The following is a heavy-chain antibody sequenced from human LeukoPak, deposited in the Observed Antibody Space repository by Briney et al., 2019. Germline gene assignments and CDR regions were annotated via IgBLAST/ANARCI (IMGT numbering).Heavy chain of an antibody. D-gene: IGHD3-10*01. CDR1: GGSFSGYY. Sequence: SETLSLTCAVYGGSFSGYYWSWLRQPPGKGLEWIGEINHSGSTNYNPSLKSRVTISVDTSKNQFSLKLSSVTAADTAVYYCARGEYYYGSGSYYRAEDYWGQGTLVTVSS. V-gene: IGHV4-34*01. J-gene: IGHJ4*02. CDR3: ARGEYYYGSGSYYRAEDY. CDR2: INHSGST.